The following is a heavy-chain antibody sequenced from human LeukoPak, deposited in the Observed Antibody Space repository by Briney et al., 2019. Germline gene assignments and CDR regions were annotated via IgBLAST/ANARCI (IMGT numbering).Heavy chain of an antibody. CDR2: IIPIFGAA. Sequence: GASVKVSCKASGGTFTSYAITWVRQAPGQGLEWMGGIIPIFGAANYAQKFQGRVTIIADKSTSTAYMELSSLRSEDTAVYYCALPPTAMVTAPFDYWGQGTLVTVSS. CDR1: GGTFTSYA. V-gene: IGHV1-69*06. D-gene: IGHD5-18*01. J-gene: IGHJ4*02. CDR3: ALPPTAMVTAPFDY.